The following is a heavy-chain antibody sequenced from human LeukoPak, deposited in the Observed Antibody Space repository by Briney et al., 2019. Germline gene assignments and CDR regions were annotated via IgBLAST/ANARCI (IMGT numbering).Heavy chain of an antibody. J-gene: IGHJ4*02. CDR1: GFTFSNYA. V-gene: IGHV3-15*01. CDR3: TTGWELPAFDY. Sequence: GGSLRLSCAASGFTFSNYAMGWLRQAPGKGLEWVGRIKSKTDGGTTDYAAPVKGRFTISRDDSKNTLYLQMNSLKTEDTAVYYCTTGWELPAFDYWGQGTLVTVSS. CDR2: IKSKTDGGTT. D-gene: IGHD1-26*01.